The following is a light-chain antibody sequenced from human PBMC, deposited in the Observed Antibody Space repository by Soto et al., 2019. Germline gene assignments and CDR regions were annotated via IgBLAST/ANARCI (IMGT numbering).Light chain of an antibody. CDR1: QDISTR. CDR2: GAA. V-gene: IGKV1D-16*01. J-gene: IGKJ4*01. CDR3: QQYGLYPLT. Sequence: DIHLTQSPSISASVGERVTITCRASQDISTRLAWYQQKSQKAPKSLIYGAANLQNGVPSRFSGSGSGTDFTLTISSLQPEDFATYYCQQYGLYPLTFGGGTKVEIK.